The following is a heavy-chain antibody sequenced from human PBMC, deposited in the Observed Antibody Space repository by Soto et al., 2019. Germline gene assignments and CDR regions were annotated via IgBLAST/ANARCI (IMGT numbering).Heavy chain of an antibody. CDR2: IRSKANSYAT. CDR3: TRQLETSCRSTSCHVYGLDV. J-gene: IGHJ6*02. Sequence: GGSLRLSCAASGFTFSGSAMHWVRQASGKGLEWVGRIRSKANSYATAYAASVKGRFTISRDDSKNTAYLQMNSLETEDTAVYYCTRQLETSCRSTSCHVYGLDVWGQGTTVPVSS. D-gene: IGHD2-2*01. CDR1: GFTFSGSA. V-gene: IGHV3-73*01.